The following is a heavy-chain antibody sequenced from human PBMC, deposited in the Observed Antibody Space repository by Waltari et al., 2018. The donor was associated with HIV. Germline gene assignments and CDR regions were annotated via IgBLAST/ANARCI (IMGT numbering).Heavy chain of an antibody. CDR2: ISAYKGNT. V-gene: IGHV1-18*01. CDR3: ARDLENYYDSSGYSRFDY. Sequence: QVQLVQSGAEVKKPGASVKVSCKDSRYTFTSYGISLVRQAPGQGLEWMGWISAYKGNTNYAQKLQGTVTMTTDTSTSTAYMELRSLRSDDTAVYYCARDLENYYDSSGYSRFDYWGQGTLVTVSS. CDR1: RYTFTSYG. J-gene: IGHJ4*02. D-gene: IGHD3-22*01.